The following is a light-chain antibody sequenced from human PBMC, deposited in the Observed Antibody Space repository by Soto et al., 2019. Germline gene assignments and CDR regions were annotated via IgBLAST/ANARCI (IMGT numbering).Light chain of an antibody. CDR1: QSVTSNY. Sequence: EIVLTQSPGTLSLYPGQRATLSCRASQSVTSNYLTWYQQKPGQAPRLLISGASSRATDIPDRFSGSGSGTDFTLTISRLEPEDSAVYYCQQYGSSPLTFGGGTKVDIK. J-gene: IGKJ4*01. CDR3: QQYGSSPLT. CDR2: GAS. V-gene: IGKV3-20*01.